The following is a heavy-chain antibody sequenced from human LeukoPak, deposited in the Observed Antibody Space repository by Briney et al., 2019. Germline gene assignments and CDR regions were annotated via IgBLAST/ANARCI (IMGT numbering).Heavy chain of an antibody. CDR2: INPSGGST. CDR1: GYTXXXYY. D-gene: IGHD3-3*01. Sequence: XVSXXXXGYTXXXYYMHXVRQAPGQGLEWMGIINPSGGSTSYAQKFQGRVTMTRDTSTSTVYMELSSLRSEDTAVYYCARDYGGKLYYDFWSGYYTGGETYGGYDYWGQGTLVTVSS. CDR3: ARDYGGKLYYDFWSGYYTGGETYGGYDY. J-gene: IGHJ4*02. V-gene: IGHV1-46*01.